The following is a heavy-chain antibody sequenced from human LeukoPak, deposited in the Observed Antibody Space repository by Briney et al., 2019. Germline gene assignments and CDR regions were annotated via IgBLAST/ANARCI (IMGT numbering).Heavy chain of an antibody. V-gene: IGHV4-34*01. CDR3: AYTRIAARRFSA. D-gene: IGHD6-6*01. CDR1: GGSFSGYY. Sequence: KPSETLSLTCAVYGGSFSGYYWSWIRQPPGKGLEWIGEINHSGSTNYNPSLKSRVTISVDTSKNQFSLKLSSVTAADTAMYYCAYTRIAARRFSAWGQGTLVTVSS. J-gene: IGHJ5*02. CDR2: INHSGST.